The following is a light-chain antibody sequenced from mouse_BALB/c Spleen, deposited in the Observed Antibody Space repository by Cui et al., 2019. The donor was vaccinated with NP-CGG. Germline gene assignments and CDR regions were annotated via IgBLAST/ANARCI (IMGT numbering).Light chain of an antibody. CDR3: ALWYSNHWV. J-gene: IGLJ1*01. CDR1: TGAITTSNY. CDR2: GTN. V-gene: IGLV1*01. Sequence: QVLVMQESAPTTSPGETVTLTCRSSTGAITTSNYANWVQEKPDHLFTGLIGGTNNRAPGVPARFSGSLIGDKAALTITGAQTEDEAIYFCALWYSNHWVFGGGTKLTVL.